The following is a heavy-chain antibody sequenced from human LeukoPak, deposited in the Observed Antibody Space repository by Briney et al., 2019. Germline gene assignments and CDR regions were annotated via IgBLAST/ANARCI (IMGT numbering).Heavy chain of an antibody. CDR2: ISGSGGST. V-gene: IGHV3-23*01. CDR3: AKDLRFLEWLSSHNWFDP. Sequence: PGGSLRLSCAASGFTFSSYAMSWVRQAPGKGLEWVSAISGSGGSTYYADSVKGRFTISRDNSKNTLYLQMNSLRAEDTAVYYCAKDLRFLEWLSSHNWFDPWGQGTLVTVSS. D-gene: IGHD3-3*01. J-gene: IGHJ5*02. CDR1: GFTFSSYA.